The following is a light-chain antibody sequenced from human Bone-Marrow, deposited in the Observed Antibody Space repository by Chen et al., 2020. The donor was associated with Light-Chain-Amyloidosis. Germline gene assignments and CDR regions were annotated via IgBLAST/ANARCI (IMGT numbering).Light chain of an antibody. CDR3: QQSYSTPT. Sequence: DIQMTQSPSSLSASVGERVTITCRASQSITKFLNWYQQKPGKGPKLLIYTASSLQSGVPSRFSGSGSETDFSLTISSVQPEDLATYYCQQSYSTPTFGGGTKLEIK. J-gene: IGKJ4*01. V-gene: IGKV1-39*01. CDR1: QSITKF. CDR2: TAS.